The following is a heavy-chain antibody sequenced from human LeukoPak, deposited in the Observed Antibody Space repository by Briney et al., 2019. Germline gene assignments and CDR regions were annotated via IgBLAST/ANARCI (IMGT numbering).Heavy chain of an antibody. CDR3: ARGDYYGSGSYSYFDY. Sequence: SVKVSCKASGGTFSSYAISWVRQAPGQGLEWMGGIIPIFGTANYAQKFQGRVTITADESTSTAYMELSSLRSEDTAVYYCARGDYYGSGSYSYFDYWGQGTLVTVSS. CDR2: IIPIFGTA. V-gene: IGHV1-69*13. CDR1: GGTFSSYA. D-gene: IGHD3-10*01. J-gene: IGHJ4*02.